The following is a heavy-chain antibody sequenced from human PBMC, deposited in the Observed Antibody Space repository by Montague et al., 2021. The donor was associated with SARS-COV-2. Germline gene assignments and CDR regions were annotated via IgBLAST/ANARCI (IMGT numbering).Heavy chain of an antibody. CDR3: ASLGYYGSGTQVEY. V-gene: IGHV3-20*04. CDR2: INWNGGST. J-gene: IGHJ4*02. Sequence: SLRLSCAASGFTFDDYGMSWVRQAPGKGLEWVSGINWNGGSTGYADSVKSRFTISRDNAKNSLYLQMNSLRAEDTALYYCASLGYYGSGTQVEYWGQGTLVTVSS. CDR1: GFTFDDYG. D-gene: IGHD3-10*01.